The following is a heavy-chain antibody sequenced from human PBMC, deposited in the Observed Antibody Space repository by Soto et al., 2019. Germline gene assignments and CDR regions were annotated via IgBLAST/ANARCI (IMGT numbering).Heavy chain of an antibody. CDR3: PRDTLGIDDY. J-gene: IGHJ4*02. Sequence: GVSLRLSCAASGFTFSSSWMSWVRQAPEKGLEWVANIKQDGIEKYYVDSVKGLFTISRDNARNSLYLQMNSLRAEDTAVYYCPRDTLGIDDYWGQGTLVTVSS. V-gene: IGHV3-7*01. CDR2: IKQDGIEK. CDR1: GFTFSSSW. D-gene: IGHD7-27*01.